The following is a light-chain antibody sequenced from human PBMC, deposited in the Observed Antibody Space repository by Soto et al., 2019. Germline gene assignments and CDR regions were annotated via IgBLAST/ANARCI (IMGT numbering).Light chain of an antibody. Sequence: ENSLTQSPGTLSLSPGEGATLSCRASRGVSANYLAWYQRKPGQAPTLLIYGASIRAAGIPDRFSGSGSGTDFTLTIRRLEPEDFAVYYCQQYGSSPRTFGQGTKVDIK. CDR3: QQYGSSPRT. J-gene: IGKJ1*01. CDR1: RGVSANY. V-gene: IGKV3-20*01. CDR2: GAS.